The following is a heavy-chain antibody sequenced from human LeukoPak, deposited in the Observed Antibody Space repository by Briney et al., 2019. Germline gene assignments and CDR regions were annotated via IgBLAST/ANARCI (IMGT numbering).Heavy chain of an antibody. CDR3: ARDLDHMRVRWHFAFDI. V-gene: IGHV3-21*01. Sequence: SVKGRFNISRDNAKNSLYLQMNSLRAEDTAVYYCARDLDHMRVRWHFAFDIWGQGRMVIVSS. D-gene: IGHD3/OR15-3a*01. J-gene: IGHJ3*02.